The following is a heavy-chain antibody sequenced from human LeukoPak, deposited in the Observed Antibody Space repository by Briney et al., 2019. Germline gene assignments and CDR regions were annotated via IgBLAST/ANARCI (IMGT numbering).Heavy chain of an antibody. D-gene: IGHD4-4*01. CDR1: GGSISSGGYY. CDR3: ARGFGSNYDYYYYGMDV. CDR2: IYYSGST. V-gene: IGHV4-31*03. J-gene: IGHJ6*02. Sequence: PSETLSLTCTVSGGSISSGGYYWSWIRQHPGKGLEWIGYIYYSGSTYYNPSLKSRVTISVDTSKNQFSLKLSSVTAADTAVYYCARGFGSNYDYYYYGMDVWGQGTTVTVSS.